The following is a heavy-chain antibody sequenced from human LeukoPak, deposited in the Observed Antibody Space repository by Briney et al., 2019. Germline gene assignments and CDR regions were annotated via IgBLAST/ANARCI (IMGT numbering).Heavy chain of an antibody. CDR2: IRSKAYGGTT. CDR1: GFTFGDYI. D-gene: IGHD1-14*01. V-gene: IGHV3-49*03. CDR3: TRDLTGIEDGGDF. J-gene: IGHJ4*02. Sequence: GGSLRLSCTASGFTFGDYIMSWFRQAPGKGLEWVGFIRSKAYGGTTEYAASVKGRFTISRDDSKSIAYLQMNSLKTEDTAVYYCTRDLTGIEDGGDFWGQGTLVIVSS.